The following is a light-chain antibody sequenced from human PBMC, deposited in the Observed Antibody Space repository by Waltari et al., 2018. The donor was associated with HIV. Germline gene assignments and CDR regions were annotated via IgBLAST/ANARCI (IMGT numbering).Light chain of an antibody. CDR3: GSWDSSLSVWV. V-gene: IGLV1-51*01. CDR2: DNN. J-gene: IGLJ3*02. CDR1: SSNIANTY. Sequence: QSVLTQPPSVSAAPGQKVTISCSGSSSNIANTYVSWYQQIPGTAPKLLIFDNNERPSEMPDRVSGSKSGTSATLGITGLQTGDEADYYCGSWDSSLSVWVFGGGTKLTVL.